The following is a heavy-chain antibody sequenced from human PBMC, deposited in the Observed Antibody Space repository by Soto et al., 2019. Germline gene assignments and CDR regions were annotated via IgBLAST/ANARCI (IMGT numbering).Heavy chain of an antibody. CDR1: GFTFSNAW. J-gene: IGHJ6*02. Sequence: GGSLRLSCAASGFTFSNAWMNWVRQAPGKGLEWVGRIKSKTDGGTTDYAAPVKGRFTISRDDSKNTLYLQMNSLKTEDTAVYYCTTDPGIAVAGPYYYYGMDVWGQGTTVTVSS. D-gene: IGHD6-19*01. CDR3: TTDPGIAVAGPYYYYGMDV. CDR2: IKSKTDGGTT. V-gene: IGHV3-15*07.